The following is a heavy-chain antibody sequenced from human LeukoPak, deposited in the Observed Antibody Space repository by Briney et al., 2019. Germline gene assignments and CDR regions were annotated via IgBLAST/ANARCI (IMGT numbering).Heavy chain of an antibody. Sequence: PGGSLRLSCAASGFTFSSDWMSWVRQAPGKGLEWVANIKQDGSEKYYVDSVKGRFTISRDNAKNSLYLQMNSLRAEDTAVYYCARDTYYYDSSGSEERDYYYYYGMDVWGQGTTVTVSS. CDR1: GFTFSSDW. D-gene: IGHD3-22*01. V-gene: IGHV3-7*01. CDR2: IKQDGSEK. J-gene: IGHJ6*02. CDR3: ARDTYYYDSSGSEERDYYYYYGMDV.